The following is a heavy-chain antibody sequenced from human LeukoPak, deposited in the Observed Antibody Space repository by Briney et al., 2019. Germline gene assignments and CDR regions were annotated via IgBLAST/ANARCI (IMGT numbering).Heavy chain of an antibody. D-gene: IGHD6-13*01. V-gene: IGHV4-38-2*02. J-gene: IGHJ6*03. Sequence: PSETLSLTCTVSGYSISSGYYWGWIRQPPGKGLGWIGEINHSGSTNYNPSLKSRVTISVDTSKNQFSLKLSSVTAADTAVYYCARKAGINTNYYYYYYMDVWGKGTTVTISS. CDR2: INHSGST. CDR1: GYSISSGYY. CDR3: ARKAGINTNYYYYYYMDV.